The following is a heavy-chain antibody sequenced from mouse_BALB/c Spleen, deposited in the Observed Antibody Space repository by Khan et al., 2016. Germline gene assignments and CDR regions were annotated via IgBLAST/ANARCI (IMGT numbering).Heavy chain of an antibody. V-gene: IGHV9-3-1*01. J-gene: IGHJ4*01. CDR2: INTYTGEP. CDR3: ARGGLRRTGYAMDY. D-gene: IGHD2-4*01. Sequence: QIQLVQSGPELKKPGETVKISCKASGYTFTNYGMNWVQQAPGKGLKWMGWINTYTGEPTYADDFKGRFAFSLETSASTAYLQINNLKNEDTATYFCARGGLRRTGYAMDYWGQGTAVTVSS. CDR1: GYTFTNYG.